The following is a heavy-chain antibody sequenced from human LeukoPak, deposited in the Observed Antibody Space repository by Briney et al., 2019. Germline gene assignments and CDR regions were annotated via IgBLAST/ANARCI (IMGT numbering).Heavy chain of an antibody. CDR2: INHSGST. J-gene: IGHJ3*02. Sequence: SETLSLTCAVYGGSFSGYYWSWIRQPPGKGLEWIGEINHSGSTNYNPSLKSRVTISVDTSKNQFSLKLSSVTAADTAVYYCASTRLWSGYYRSGGAFDIWGQGTMVTVSS. CDR1: GGSFSGYY. CDR3: ASTRLWSGYYRSGGAFDI. V-gene: IGHV4-34*01. D-gene: IGHD3-3*01.